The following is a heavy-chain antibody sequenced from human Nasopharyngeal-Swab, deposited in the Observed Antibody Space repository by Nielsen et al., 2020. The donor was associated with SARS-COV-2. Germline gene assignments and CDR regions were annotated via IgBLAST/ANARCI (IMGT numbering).Heavy chain of an antibody. J-gene: IGHJ3*02. CDR3: ARGGLEWELKTTGAFDI. Sequence: GESLKISCAASGFTFSSYSMNWVRQAPGKGLEWVSSISSSSSYIYYADSVKGRFTISRDNAKNSLYLQMNSLRAEDTAVYYCARGGLEWELKTTGAFDIWGQGTMVTVSS. CDR1: GFTFSSYS. CDR2: ISSSSSYI. V-gene: IGHV3-21*01. D-gene: IGHD1-26*01.